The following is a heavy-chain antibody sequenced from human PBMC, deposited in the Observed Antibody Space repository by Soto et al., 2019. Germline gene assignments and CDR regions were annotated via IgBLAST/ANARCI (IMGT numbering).Heavy chain of an antibody. D-gene: IGHD3-10*01. CDR2: ISYDGGNK. CDR1: GFTFSSYG. J-gene: IGHJ6*02. CDR3: AKDLLLWFGELLSDYYYYGMDV. V-gene: IGHV3-30*18. Sequence: PGGSLRLSCAASGFTFSSYGMHWVRQAPGKGLEWVAVISYDGGNKYYADSVKGRFTISRDNSKNTLYLQMNSLRAEDTAVYYCAKDLLLWFGELLSDYYYYGMDVWGQGTTVTVSS.